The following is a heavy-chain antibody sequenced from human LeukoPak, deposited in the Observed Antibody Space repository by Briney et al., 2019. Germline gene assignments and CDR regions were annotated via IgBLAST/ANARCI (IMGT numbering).Heavy chain of an antibody. J-gene: IGHJ4*02. V-gene: IGHV4-38-2*02. Sequence: SETLSLTCTVSGYSISSGYYWGWIRQPPGKGLEWIGSIYHSGSTYYNPSLKSRVTISVDTSKNQFSLKLSSVAAADTAVYYCARVTPEYYFDYWGQGTLVTVSS. CDR3: ARVTPEYYFDY. CDR2: IYHSGST. CDR1: GYSISSGYY.